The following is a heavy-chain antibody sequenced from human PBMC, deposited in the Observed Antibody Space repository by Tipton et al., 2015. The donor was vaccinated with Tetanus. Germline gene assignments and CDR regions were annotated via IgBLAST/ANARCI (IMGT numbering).Heavy chain of an antibody. J-gene: IGHJ4*02. CDR2: IYYTGAT. V-gene: IGHV4-59*01. Sequence: TLSLTCTVSGASITTYHWSWLRQTPGRGLEWIGHIYYTGATSYNSSLQSRVTLSIDTSKNQFSLKMTSVTAADTAVYYCARADYNLSRKGPFDSWGQGTLVLVSS. CDR1: GASITTYH. D-gene: IGHD3-10*01. CDR3: ARADYNLSRKGPFDS.